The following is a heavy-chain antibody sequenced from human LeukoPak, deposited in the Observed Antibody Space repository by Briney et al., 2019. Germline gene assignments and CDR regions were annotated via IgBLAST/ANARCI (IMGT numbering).Heavy chain of an antibody. CDR1: GFTFSNYD. CDR3: AKDKTSGTYFDY. Sequence: PGGSLILSCTASGFTFSNYDMSWVRQAPGKGLEWVSAVSGSGGSTYYADSVKGRFTVSRDNSKNTLYLQMNSLRAEDTAVYHCAKDKTSGTYFDYWGQGAPVTVSS. J-gene: IGHJ4*02. D-gene: IGHD1-26*01. V-gene: IGHV3-23*01. CDR2: VSGSGGST.